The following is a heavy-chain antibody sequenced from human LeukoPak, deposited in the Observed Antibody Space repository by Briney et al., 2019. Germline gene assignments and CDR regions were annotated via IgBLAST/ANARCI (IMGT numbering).Heavy chain of an antibody. CDR2: ISAYNGNT. J-gene: IGHJ4*02. V-gene: IGHV1-18*01. Sequence: ASVKVSCKASGYTFTSYGISWVRQAPGQGLEWMGWISAYNGNTNYAQKLQGRVTMTTDTSTSTAYMELRSLRSDDTAVYYCAREVGDGYNKDLTNFDYWGQGTLVTVSS. CDR3: AREVGDGYNKDLTNFDY. CDR1: GYTFTSYG. D-gene: IGHD5-24*01.